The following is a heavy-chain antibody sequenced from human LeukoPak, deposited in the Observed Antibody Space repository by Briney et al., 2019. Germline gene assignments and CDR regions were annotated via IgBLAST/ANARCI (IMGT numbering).Heavy chain of an antibody. CDR1: GGSISSGGYY. Sequence: SETLSLTCTVSGGSISSGGYYWSWIRQPPGKGLEWIGYIYHSGSTYYNPSLKSRVTISVDRSKNQFSLKLSSVTAADTAVYYCARADNIVVVPAATERVGFDYWGQGTLVTVSS. D-gene: IGHD2-2*01. CDR3: ARADNIVVVPAATERVGFDY. V-gene: IGHV4-30-2*01. J-gene: IGHJ4*02. CDR2: IYHSGST.